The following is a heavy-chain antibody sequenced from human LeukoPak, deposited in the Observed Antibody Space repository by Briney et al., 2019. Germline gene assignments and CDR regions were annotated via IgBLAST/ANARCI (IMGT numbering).Heavy chain of an antibody. D-gene: IGHD6-19*01. V-gene: IGHV3-48*01. CDR1: GFTFSSYS. CDR3: AGGYSSGWIYYYYYGMDV. Sequence: GGSLRLSCAASGFTFSSYSMNWVRQAPGKGLEWVSYISSSSSTIYYADSVKGRFTISRDNAKNSLYLQMNSLRAEDTAVYYRAGGYSSGWIYYYYYGMDVWGQGTTVTVSS. J-gene: IGHJ6*02. CDR2: ISSSSSTI.